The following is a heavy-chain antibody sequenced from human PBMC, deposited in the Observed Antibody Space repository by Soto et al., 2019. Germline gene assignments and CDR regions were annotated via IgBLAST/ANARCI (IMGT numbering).Heavy chain of an antibody. CDR3: XXXXXPLFDY. Sequence: QVKLVESGGGVVQPGRSLRLSCAASGFNVSAYTMHWVRQAPGKGLEWVAVISSDGNHKYYTDSVKGRFTISRDTXXXXXXXXXXXXXXXXXXXXXXXXXXXPLFDYWGQGTLVTVSS. CDR2: ISSDGNHK. V-gene: IGHV3-30-3*01. J-gene: IGHJ4*02. CDR1: GFNVSAYT.